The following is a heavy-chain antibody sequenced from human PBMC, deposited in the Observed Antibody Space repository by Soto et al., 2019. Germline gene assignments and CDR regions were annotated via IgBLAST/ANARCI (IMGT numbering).Heavy chain of an antibody. CDR3: AREWSVANTGY. J-gene: IGHJ4*02. V-gene: IGHV3-30-3*01. CDR1: VFTFSNYS. D-gene: IGHD5-12*01. CDR2: ISKDGDKK. Sequence: PGGSLLLSCAASVFTFSNYSMHWVRQAPGKGLEWVAVISKDGDKKYYADSVKGRFTISRDNSKNTLYLQMNSLRPEDTAVHYCAREWSVANTGYWGQGTKVTVSS.